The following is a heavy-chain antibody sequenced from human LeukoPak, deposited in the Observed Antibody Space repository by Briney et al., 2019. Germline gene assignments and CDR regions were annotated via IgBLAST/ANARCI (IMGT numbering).Heavy chain of an antibody. CDR1: GASMTNYY. Sequence: SETLSLTCTVSGASMTNYYWSWIRKPPGKGMEWIGYIYYSGITNYNPSLTSRVSISVDMSKNQFSLKLTSVTAADTAVYYCARGRGYFDPFDPWGQGTLVTVSS. CDR2: IYYSGIT. CDR3: ARGRGYFDPFDP. V-gene: IGHV4-59*01. D-gene: IGHD3-9*01. J-gene: IGHJ5*02.